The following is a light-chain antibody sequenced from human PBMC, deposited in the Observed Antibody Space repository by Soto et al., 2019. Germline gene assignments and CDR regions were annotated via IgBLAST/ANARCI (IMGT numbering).Light chain of an antibody. J-gene: IGKJ2*01. CDR3: MQGTHWPYT. CDR2: QVS. V-gene: IGKV2-30*02. Sequence: DVVMTQSPLSLPVTLGQPASISCRSSQGLLHSNGDTFLSWFQQRPGQSPRRLIYQVSNRDSGVIDRFRGSGSGTDFTLTISRVEAEDVGIYYCMQGTHWPYTFGQGTKLEI. CDR1: QGLLHSNGDTF.